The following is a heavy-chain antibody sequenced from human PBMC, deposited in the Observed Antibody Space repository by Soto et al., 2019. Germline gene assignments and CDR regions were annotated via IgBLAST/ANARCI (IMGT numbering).Heavy chain of an antibody. J-gene: IGHJ6*02. CDR1: GFTFDDYA. D-gene: IGHD3-10*01. V-gene: IGHV3-9*01. CDR2: ISWNSGSI. Sequence: EVQLVESGGGLVQPGRSLRLSCAASGFTFDDYAMHWVRQAPGKGLEWVSGISWNSGSIGYADSVKGRFTISRDNAKNSLYLQMNSLRAEDTALYYCAKDFGSEADAAYYYYGMDVWGQGTTVTVSS. CDR3: AKDFGSEADAAYYYYGMDV.